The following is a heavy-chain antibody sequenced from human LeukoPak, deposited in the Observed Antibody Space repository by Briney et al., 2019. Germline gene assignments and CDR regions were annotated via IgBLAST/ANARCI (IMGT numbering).Heavy chain of an antibody. Sequence: GGSLRLSCAASGFTFDDYTMHCVRQAPGRGLEWVSLISWDGGSTYYADSVKGRFTISRDNSKNSLYLQMNSLRTEDTALYYCAKDISRDDFWSPLRDWGQGTLVTVSS. J-gene: IGHJ4*02. V-gene: IGHV3-43*01. CDR2: ISWDGGST. D-gene: IGHD3-3*01. CDR1: GFTFDDYT. CDR3: AKDISRDDFWSPLRD.